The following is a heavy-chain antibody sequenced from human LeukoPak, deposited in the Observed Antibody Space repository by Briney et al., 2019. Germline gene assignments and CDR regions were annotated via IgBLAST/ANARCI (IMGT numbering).Heavy chain of an antibody. Sequence: GGSLRLSCAASGFTFSSYAMSWVRQAPGKGLEWVSAISGSGGSTYYADSVKGRFTISRDNSKNTLYLQMSSLRAEDTAVYYCAKDRVSGWYDVHYYGMDVWGQGTTVTVSS. D-gene: IGHD6-19*01. J-gene: IGHJ6*02. CDR1: GFTFSSYA. CDR2: ISGSGGST. CDR3: AKDRVSGWYDVHYYGMDV. V-gene: IGHV3-23*01.